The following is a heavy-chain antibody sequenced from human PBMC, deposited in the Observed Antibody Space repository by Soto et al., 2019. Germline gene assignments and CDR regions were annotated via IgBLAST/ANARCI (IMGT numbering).Heavy chain of an antibody. CDR2: IYWDDDR. Sequence: QITLKESGPTLMKPAQTLTLTCTFSGFSLSTTGVGVGWIRQPPGKALEWLALIYWDDDRRYSPSLKSRLTITKDTSKNQVVLRMTNMDPVDTATYYCAHRLSSPYYYDGSEYPHVFDIWGQWTMFTVSS. V-gene: IGHV2-5*02. CDR1: GFSLSTTGVG. D-gene: IGHD3-22*01. CDR3: AHRLSSPYYYDGSEYPHVFDI. J-gene: IGHJ3*02.